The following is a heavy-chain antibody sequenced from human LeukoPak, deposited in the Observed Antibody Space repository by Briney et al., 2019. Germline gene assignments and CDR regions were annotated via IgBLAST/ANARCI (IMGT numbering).Heavy chain of an antibody. D-gene: IGHD6-19*01. CDR2: IDVGSGNT. J-gene: IGHJ3*02. V-gene: IGHV1-58*01. CDR1: GFTFTSSP. Sequence: SVKVSCKASGFTFTSSPVQGVRQARGQRVAGIGWIDVGSGNTNYAQKFQERVTITRDMSPSTAYMELSSLRSEDTAVYYCAAVNPGIAVADAGVAFDIWGQGTMVTVSS. CDR3: AAVNPGIAVADAGVAFDI.